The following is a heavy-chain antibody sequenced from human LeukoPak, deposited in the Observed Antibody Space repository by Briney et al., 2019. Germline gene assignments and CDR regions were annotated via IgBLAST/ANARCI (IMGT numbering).Heavy chain of an antibody. CDR2: IYYSGST. D-gene: IGHD4-17*01. CDR1: GGSISSYY. Sequence: SETLSLTCTVSGGSISSYYWSWIRQPPGKGLEWIGYIYYSGSTYYNPSLKSRVTISVDTSKNQFSLKLSSVTAADTAVYYCARDRGGYDYGAFQHWGQGTLVTVSS. CDR3: ARDRGGYDYGAFQH. V-gene: IGHV4-59*12. J-gene: IGHJ1*01.